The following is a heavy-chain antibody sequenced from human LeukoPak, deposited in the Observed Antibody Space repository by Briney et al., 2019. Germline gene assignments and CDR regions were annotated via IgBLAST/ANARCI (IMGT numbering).Heavy chain of an antibody. Sequence: GAAVTVSCKASGYTCTSYYINWVPQATGQGLEWMGWMNPNSGNTGYAQKFQGRVTMTRNTSISTAYMELSSLRSEDTAVYYCARVGATAPVDDYWGQGTLVTVSS. CDR1: GYTCTSYY. CDR3: ARVGATAPVDDY. V-gene: IGHV1-8*01. CDR2: MNPNSGNT. J-gene: IGHJ4*02. D-gene: IGHD1-26*01.